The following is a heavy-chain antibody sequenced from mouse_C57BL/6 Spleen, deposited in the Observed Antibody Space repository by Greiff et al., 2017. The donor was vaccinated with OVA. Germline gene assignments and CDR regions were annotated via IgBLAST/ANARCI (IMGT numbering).Heavy chain of an antibody. CDR3: ARAYYGLFDY. CDR1: GYTFTDYY. V-gene: IGHV1-76*01. Sequence: VKLMESGAELVRPGASVKLSCKASGYTFTDYYINWVKQRPGQGLEWIARIYPGSGNTYYNEKFKGKATLTAEKSSSTAYMQLSSLTSEDSAVYFCARAYYGLFDYWGQGTTLTVSS. CDR2: IYPGSGNT. J-gene: IGHJ2*01. D-gene: IGHD2-10*01.